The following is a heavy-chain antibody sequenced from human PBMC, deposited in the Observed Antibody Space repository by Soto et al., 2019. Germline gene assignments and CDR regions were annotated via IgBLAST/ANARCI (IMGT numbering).Heavy chain of an antibody. J-gene: IGHJ4*02. CDR1: GFTFSSYA. Sequence: EVQLLESGGGLVQPGGSLRLSCVASGFTFSSYAMRWVRQAPVKGLEWVSAISGSGGSTYYADSVKGRFTISRDNSKNTLYLQMNSLRAEDMAVYYCARRGSGSYYDYWGQGTLVTVSS. D-gene: IGHD1-26*01. V-gene: IGHV3-23*01. CDR2: ISGSGGST. CDR3: ARRGSGSYYDY.